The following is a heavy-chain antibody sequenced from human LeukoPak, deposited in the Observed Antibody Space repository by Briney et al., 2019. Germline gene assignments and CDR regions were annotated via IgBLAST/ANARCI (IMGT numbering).Heavy chain of an antibody. Sequence: SETLSLTCTVSGDSMSNFHWTWIRQPPGKELEWIGSISYSGTTDYNPSLKGRVTMSVAPTQKQYFLKLNAVSAADTAVFYGARSALVRGVSTWGQGTLVTVYS. D-gene: IGHD3-10*01. J-gene: IGHJ5*02. CDR3: ARSALVRGVST. CDR1: GDSMSNFH. V-gene: IGHV4-59*01. CDR2: ISYSGTT.